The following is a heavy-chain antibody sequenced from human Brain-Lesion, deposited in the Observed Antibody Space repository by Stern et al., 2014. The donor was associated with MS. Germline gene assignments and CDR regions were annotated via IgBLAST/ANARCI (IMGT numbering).Heavy chain of an antibody. CDR1: GGSISSGGYY. CDR3: ARGRVVPGFQYYATDV. D-gene: IGHD2-2*01. J-gene: IGHJ6*02. V-gene: IGHV4-61*02. CDR2: IFNSGST. Sequence: QVQLQESGPGLVKPSQTLSLSCTVSGGSISSGGYYWSWIRQPAGKGLEWIGRIFNSGSTSYNPSLKSRVPISIDPSKNQSSLRLTSMTAADTAVYYCARGRVVPGFQYYATDVWGQGTTVIVSS.